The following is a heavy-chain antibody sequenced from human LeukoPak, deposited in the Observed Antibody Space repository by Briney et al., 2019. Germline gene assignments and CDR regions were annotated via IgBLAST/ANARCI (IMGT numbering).Heavy chain of an antibody. CDR1: GFTFSSYA. D-gene: IGHD2-2*02. J-gene: IGHJ6*03. CDR3: ARSGTDIVVVPAAIVYYYYYMDV. V-gene: IGHV3-30*01. Sequence: GRSLRLSCAASGFTFSSYAMHWVRQAPGKGLEWVAVISCDGSNKYYADSVKGRFTISRDNSKDTLYLQMNSLRAEDTAVYYCARSGTDIVVVPAAIVYYYYYMDVWGKGTTVTVSS. CDR2: ISCDGSNK.